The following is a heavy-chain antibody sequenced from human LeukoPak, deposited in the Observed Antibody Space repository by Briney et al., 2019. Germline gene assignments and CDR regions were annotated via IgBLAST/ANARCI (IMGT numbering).Heavy chain of an antibody. CDR3: ARDLASCAGDCYSDGFDY. D-gene: IGHD2-21*02. V-gene: IGHV4-38-2*02. CDR2: IYHGGRT. Sequence: SETLSLTCTVSGYSISSGYYWGWIRQSPGKGLEWIGRIYHGGRTYYNPSLRSRVIVSVDTSQKHFSLKMSSVTAADTAVYYCARDLASCAGDCYSDGFDYWGQGALVTVSS. J-gene: IGHJ4*02. CDR1: GYSISSGYY.